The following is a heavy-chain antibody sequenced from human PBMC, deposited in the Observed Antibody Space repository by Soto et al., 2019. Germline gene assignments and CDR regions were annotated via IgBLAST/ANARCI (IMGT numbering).Heavy chain of an antibody. V-gene: IGHV3-23*01. J-gene: IGHJ3*01. CDR1: GFTFSSYG. CDR2: ISGNGGST. CDR3: VRGDRGGFDL. D-gene: IGHD3-10*01. Sequence: GGSLRLSCAASGFTFSSYGMSWVRQAPGKGLEWVSAISGNGGSTNYADSVKGRFTISRDNAKNTLYLQMNSLRVEDTAVYYCVRGDRGGFDLWGQGTMVTVS.